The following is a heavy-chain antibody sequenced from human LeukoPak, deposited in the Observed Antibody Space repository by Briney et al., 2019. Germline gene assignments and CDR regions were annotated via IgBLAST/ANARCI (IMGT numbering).Heavy chain of an antibody. Sequence: ASLTLSCTASGYTFSSYGISWVRPAPGQGLERMGWISAYNGNTNYPQKLQGRVTMTTDTSTSTAYMELRSLRSDDTAVYYCARDPSYYDILTGYSRPNPFDYWGQGTLVTVSS. J-gene: IGHJ4*02. D-gene: IGHD3-9*01. V-gene: IGHV1-18*01. CDR3: ARDPSYYDILTGYSRPNPFDY. CDR2: ISAYNGNT. CDR1: GYTFSSYG.